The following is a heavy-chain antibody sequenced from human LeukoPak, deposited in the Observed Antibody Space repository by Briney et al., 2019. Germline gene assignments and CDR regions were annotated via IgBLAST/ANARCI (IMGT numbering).Heavy chain of an antibody. CDR3: ARVQLTTVTGYFDY. Sequence: SETLSHTCTVSGGSISSYYWSWIRQPAGKGPEWIGRIYTSGSTNYNPSLKSRVTMSVDTSKNQFSLKLSSVTAADTAVYYCARVQLTTVTGYFDYWGQGTLVTVSS. J-gene: IGHJ4*02. CDR2: IYTSGST. CDR1: GGSISSYY. V-gene: IGHV4-4*07. D-gene: IGHD4-17*01.